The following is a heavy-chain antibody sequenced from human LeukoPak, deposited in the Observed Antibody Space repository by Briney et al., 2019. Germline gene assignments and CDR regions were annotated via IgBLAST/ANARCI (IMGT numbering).Heavy chain of an antibody. CDR2: INTVGTT. J-gene: IGHJ4*02. CDR3: ARGASY. Sequence: PGGSLRLSCAASGFTFSSYGMHWVRQAPAKGLEWVSVINTVGTTYYADSVRGRFTISRDNSKNTLYLQMNSLRVEDTAVYYCARGASYWGQGTLVTVSS. V-gene: IGHV3-NL1*01. D-gene: IGHD3-16*01. CDR1: GFTFSSYG.